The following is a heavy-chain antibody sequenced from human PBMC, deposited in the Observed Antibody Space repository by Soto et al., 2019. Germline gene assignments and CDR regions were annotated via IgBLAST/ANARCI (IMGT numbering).Heavy chain of an antibody. CDR3: ARGSYTSTWY. V-gene: IGHV6-1*01. Sequence: SQTLSLTCAISGDSLSSNTAAWSWIRQSPSRGLEWLGRTYYRSKWYYDYAASVTSRMTINPDTSKNQFSLQPNSVTPEDTAVYYCARGSYTSTWYWGQGTLVTVSS. D-gene: IGHD6-13*01. CDR2: TYYRSKWYY. J-gene: IGHJ4*02. CDR1: GDSLSSNTAA.